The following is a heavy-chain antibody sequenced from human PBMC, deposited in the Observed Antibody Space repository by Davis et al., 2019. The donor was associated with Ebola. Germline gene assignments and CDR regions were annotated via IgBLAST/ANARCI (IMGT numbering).Heavy chain of an antibody. CDR2: INPNDGRT. D-gene: IGHD2-21*01. Sequence: ASVKVSCKASGYTFTNYYMHWVRQAPGQGLEWMGMINPNDGRTIYAQKFQGRVTVTRDTSTTTVYMELSSLRSEDTAVYYCAKSSVMHLRENHYFYYAMDAWGRGTPVTVSS. CDR1: GYTFTNYY. CDR3: AKSSVMHLRENHYFYYAMDA. J-gene: IGHJ6*04. V-gene: IGHV1-46*01.